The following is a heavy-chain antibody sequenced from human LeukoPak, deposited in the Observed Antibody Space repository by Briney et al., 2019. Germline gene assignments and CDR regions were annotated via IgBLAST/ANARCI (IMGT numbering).Heavy chain of an antibody. D-gene: IGHD2-15*01. CDR2: IRSSGSAI. J-gene: IGHJ5*01. Sequence: RGSLRLSCATSGFTLSSYSMHWVRQAPRKGREWGSYIRSSGSAIKYAYSVKSRFTNSRDNAKNSRYRQMNSLRAEDTAVYYCARGGRRFDSWGQGTLVSVSS. CDR3: ARGGRRFDS. CDR1: GFTLSSYS. V-gene: IGHV3-48*01.